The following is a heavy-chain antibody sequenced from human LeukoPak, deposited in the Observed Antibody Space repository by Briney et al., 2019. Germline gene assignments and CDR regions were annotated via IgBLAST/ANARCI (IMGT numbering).Heavy chain of an antibody. D-gene: IGHD2-8*02. CDR3: AKEAYLVHAFDI. V-gene: IGHV3-23*01. CDR1: GFTFSNAW. Sequence: PGGSLRLSCAASGFTFSNAWMSWVRQAPGKGLEWVSAISGSGGSAYYADSVKGRFTISRDNSKNTLYLQMNSLRAEDTAVYYCAKEAYLVHAFDIWGQGTMVTVSS. CDR2: ISGSGGSA. J-gene: IGHJ3*02.